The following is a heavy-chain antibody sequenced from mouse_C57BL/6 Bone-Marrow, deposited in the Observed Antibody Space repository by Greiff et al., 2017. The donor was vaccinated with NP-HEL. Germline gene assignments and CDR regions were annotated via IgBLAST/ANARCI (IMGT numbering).Heavy chain of an antibody. V-gene: IGHV1-82*01. Sequence: QVQLQQSGPELVKPGASVKISCKASGYAFSSSWMNWVKQRPGKGLEWIGRIYPGDGDTNYNGKFKGKATLTADTSSSTAYMQLSSLTSEDAAVYFGARSGWGGEFDVWGTGTTVTVSS. CDR2: IYPGDGDT. J-gene: IGHJ1*03. CDR1: GYAFSSSW. D-gene: IGHD3-1*01. CDR3: ARSGWGGEFDV.